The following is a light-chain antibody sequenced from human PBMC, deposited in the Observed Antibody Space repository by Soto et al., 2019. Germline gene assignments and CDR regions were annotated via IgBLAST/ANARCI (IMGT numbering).Light chain of an antibody. Sequence: EIVLTQSPGTLSLSPGETATLSCEASETVTSKFLAWYQQKPGQAPRLLIYGASNRASGISDRFSGSGSGTDFTLTIFSLEPEDFADYHCQQYGLSPYSFGQGTKVE. J-gene: IGKJ2*01. CDR1: ETVTSKF. V-gene: IGKV3-20*01. CDR3: QQYGLSPYS. CDR2: GAS.